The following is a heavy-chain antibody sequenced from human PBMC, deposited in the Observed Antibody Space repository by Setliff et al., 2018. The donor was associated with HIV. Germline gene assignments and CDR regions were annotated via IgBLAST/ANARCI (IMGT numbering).Heavy chain of an antibody. CDR1: GYSFTDHY. Sequence: GASVKVSCKTSGYSFTDHYMHWVQQAPGKGLEWMGCIDPEINDTVYADKFQGRITITADTSTDTAFLKLSSLSSDDTAVYYCATDFAIFGVVTPLNYWGQGTLVTVSS. CDR3: ATDFAIFGVVTPLNY. CDR2: IDPEINDT. J-gene: IGHJ4*02. V-gene: IGHV1-69-2*01. D-gene: IGHD3-3*01.